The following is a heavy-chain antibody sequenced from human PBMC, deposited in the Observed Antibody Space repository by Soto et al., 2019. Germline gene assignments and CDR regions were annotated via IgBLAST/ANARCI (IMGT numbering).Heavy chain of an antibody. Sequence: SVKVSCKASGFTFTSSAVQWVRQARGQHLEWIGWIVVGSGNTNYAQKFQERVTITRDMSTSTAYMELSSLRSEDTAVYYCAADLDAGELWPQEDYWGQGTLVTVSS. CDR3: AADLDAGELWPQEDY. CDR1: GFTFTSSA. V-gene: IGHV1-58*01. J-gene: IGHJ4*02. D-gene: IGHD3-16*01. CDR2: IVVGSGNT.